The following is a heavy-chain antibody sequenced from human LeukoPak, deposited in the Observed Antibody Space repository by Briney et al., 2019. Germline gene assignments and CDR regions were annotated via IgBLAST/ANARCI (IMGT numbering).Heavy chain of an antibody. D-gene: IGHD2-2*01. V-gene: IGHV4-31*02. J-gene: IGHJ5*02. CDR1: GFTFSSYA. CDR3: ARIRCSSTSCYAPFDL. CDR2: IYDTGST. Sequence: LRLSCAASGFTFSSYAMSWIRQHPGKGLEWIGNIYDTGSTYYSPSLKSRVTISVDTSKNQFSLKLDSVTAADTAVYYCARIRCSSTSCYAPFDLWGQGTLVTVSS.